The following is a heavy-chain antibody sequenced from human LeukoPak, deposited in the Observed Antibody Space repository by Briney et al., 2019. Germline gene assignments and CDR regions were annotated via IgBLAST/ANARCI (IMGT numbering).Heavy chain of an antibody. CDR2: IYNSGST. CDR3: ARETPYGSGSYPFDY. Sequence: SETLSLTCTVSGGSISSYYWNWIRQPPGKGLEWIGYIYNSGSTNNNPSLKSRVTISVDTSKKQFSLKLSSVTAADTAVYYCARETPYGSGSYPFDYWGQGTLVTVSS. CDR1: GGSISSYY. D-gene: IGHD3-10*01. J-gene: IGHJ4*02. V-gene: IGHV4-59*01.